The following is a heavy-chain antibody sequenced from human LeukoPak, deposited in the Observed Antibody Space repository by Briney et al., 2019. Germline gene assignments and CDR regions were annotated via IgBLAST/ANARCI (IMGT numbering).Heavy chain of an antibody. J-gene: IGHJ4*02. CDR1: GFTFSSYA. Sequence: GGSLRLSCAASGFTFSSYAMHWVRQAPGKGLEWVAVISYDGSNKYYADSVKGRFTISRDNSKNTLYLQMNSLRAEDTAVYYCARTLYETGTTIFCWGQGTLVTVSS. D-gene: IGHD1-1*01. V-gene: IGHV3-30*01. CDR3: ARTLYETGTTIFC. CDR2: ISYDGSNK.